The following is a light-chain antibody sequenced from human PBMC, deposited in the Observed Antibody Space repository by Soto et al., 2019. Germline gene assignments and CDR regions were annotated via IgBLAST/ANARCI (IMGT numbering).Light chain of an antibody. J-gene: IGKJ2*01. V-gene: IGKV4-1*01. CDR2: WAS. Sequence: IVMTQSPDSLAVSLGERATINCKSSQSVLYSSNNKNYLAWYQQKPGQSPKLLIYWASTRESGVPDRFSGGGSVTDFTLTISSLQAEDVAVYYCQQYYSTPPYTFGQGTKLEIK. CDR3: QQYYSTPPYT. CDR1: QSVLYSSNNKNY.